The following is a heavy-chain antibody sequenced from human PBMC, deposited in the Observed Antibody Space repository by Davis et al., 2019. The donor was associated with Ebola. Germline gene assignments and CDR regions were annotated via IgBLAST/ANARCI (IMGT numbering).Heavy chain of an antibody. V-gene: IGHV3-23*01. CDR3: AKDARIAAAGQGYFDY. CDR2: ISGSGGST. Sequence: PGGSLRLSCAASGFTFSSYAMSWVRQAPGKGLEWVSAISGSGGSTYYADSVKGRFTISRDNSKNTLYLQMNSLRAEDTAVYYCAKDARIAAAGQGYFDYWGQGTLVTVSP. D-gene: IGHD6-13*01. CDR1: GFTFSSYA. J-gene: IGHJ4*02.